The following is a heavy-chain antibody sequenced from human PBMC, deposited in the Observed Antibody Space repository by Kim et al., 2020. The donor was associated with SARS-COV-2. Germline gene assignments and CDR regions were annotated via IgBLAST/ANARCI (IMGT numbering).Heavy chain of an antibody. J-gene: IGHJ6*02. CDR1: GYTFTSYA. D-gene: IGHD2-15*01. CDR3: ARDGDIAGMDV. V-gene: IGHV1-3*01. CDR2: INAGNGNT. Sequence: ASVKVSCKASGYTFTSYAMHWVRQAPGQRLEWMGWINAGNGNTKYSLKFQGRVTITRDTSASTAYMELSSLRSEDTAVYYCARDGDIAGMDVWGQGTTVTVSS.